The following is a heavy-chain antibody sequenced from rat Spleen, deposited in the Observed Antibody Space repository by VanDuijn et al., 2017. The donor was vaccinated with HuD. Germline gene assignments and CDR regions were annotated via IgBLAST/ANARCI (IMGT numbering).Heavy chain of an antibody. J-gene: IGHJ2*01. CDR1: GFTFSDYN. CDR3: ASLEY. Sequence: EVQLVESGGGLIQPGRSLKLSCAASGFTFSDYNMAWVRQAPTKGLEWVATISYDGSSTYYRDSVKGRFTISRDNAKSTLYLQMDSLRSEDTATYYCASLEYWGQGVMVTVSS. V-gene: IGHV5S10*01. CDR2: ISYDGSST. D-gene: IGHD4-2*01.